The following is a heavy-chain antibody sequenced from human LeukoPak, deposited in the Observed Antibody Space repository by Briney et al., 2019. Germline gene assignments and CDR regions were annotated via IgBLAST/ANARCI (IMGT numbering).Heavy chain of an antibody. CDR1: AFTFSSYA. J-gene: IGHJ3*02. D-gene: IGHD1-26*01. V-gene: IGHV3-23*01. CDR3: AKLGPGSGSYYDAFDI. Sequence: GGSLRLSCVGSAFTFSSYAISWVHQAPGKGLEWISAISGSGGSSYYADSVKGRFTISRDNSKNTLYLQMNSLRAEDTAVYYCAKLGPGSGSYYDAFDIWGQGTMVTVSS. CDR2: ISGSGGSS.